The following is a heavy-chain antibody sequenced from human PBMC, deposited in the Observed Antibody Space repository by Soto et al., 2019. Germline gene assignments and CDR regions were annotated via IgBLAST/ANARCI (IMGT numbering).Heavy chain of an antibody. Sequence: EVQLVETGGGLIQPGGSLRLSCAASGFTVSSNYMSWVRQAPGKGLEWVSVIYSGGSTYYADSVKGRFTISRDNSKNTLYLQMNSLRAEDTAVYYCARDLGPYYYDSSGYYGSIGYWGQGTLVTVSS. CDR3: ARDLGPYYYDSSGYYGSIGY. D-gene: IGHD3-22*01. V-gene: IGHV3-53*02. CDR2: IYSGGST. CDR1: GFTVSSNY. J-gene: IGHJ4*02.